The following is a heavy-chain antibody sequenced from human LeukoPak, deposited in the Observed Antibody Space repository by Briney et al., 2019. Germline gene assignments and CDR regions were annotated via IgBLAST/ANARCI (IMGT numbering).Heavy chain of an antibody. J-gene: IGHJ4*02. D-gene: IGHD3-3*01. CDR3: ARYYDFWSGYYTGFDY. CDR2: ISAYNGNT. Sequence: ASVKVSCKASGYTFTSYGISWVRQAPGQGLEWMGWISAYNGNTNYAQKLQGRVTMTTDTSTSTAYMELRSLRSDDTAVYYCARYYDFWSGYYTGFDYWGQGTLVTVS. V-gene: IGHV1-18*01. CDR1: GYTFTSYG.